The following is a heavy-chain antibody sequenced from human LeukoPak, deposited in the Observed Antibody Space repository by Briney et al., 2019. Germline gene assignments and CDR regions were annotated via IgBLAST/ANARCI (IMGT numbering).Heavy chain of an antibody. CDR2: IYTSGST. CDR3: ARAMVRGVIGINWFDP. CDR1: GGSISSGSYY. J-gene: IGHJ5*02. D-gene: IGHD3-10*01. Sequence: PSETLSLTCTVSGGSISSGSYYWSWIRQPAGKGLEWIGRIYTSGSTNYNPSLKSRVTISVDTSKNQFSLKLSSVTAADTAVYYCARAMVRGVIGINWFDPWGQGTLVTVSS. V-gene: IGHV4-61*02.